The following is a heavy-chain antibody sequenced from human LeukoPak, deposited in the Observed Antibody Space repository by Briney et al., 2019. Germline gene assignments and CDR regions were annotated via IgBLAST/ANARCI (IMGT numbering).Heavy chain of an antibody. CDR1: GFTFSSYG. J-gene: IGHJ4*02. CDR2: IWYDGSNK. Sequence: GRSLRLSCAASGFTFSSYGMHWARQAPGKGLEWVAVIWYDGSNKYYADSVKGRFTISRDNSKNTLYLQMNSLRAEDTAVYYCAKGDTAMVFWGQGTLVTVSS. D-gene: IGHD5-18*01. V-gene: IGHV3-33*06. CDR3: AKGDTAMVF.